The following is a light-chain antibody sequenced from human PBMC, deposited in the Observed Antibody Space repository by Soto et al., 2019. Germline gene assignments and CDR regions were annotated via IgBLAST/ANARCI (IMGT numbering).Light chain of an antibody. CDR1: ESMSNC. Sequence: DIQMTQSPSTLSASVGDRVTITCRASESMSNCLARYQQKPGKAPKLLISGASSLQSGVPSRFSGSASGTEFTLTISSLQPDDIATYYCQQCHRYLTFGQGTKVDIK. CDR3: QQCHRYLT. J-gene: IGKJ1*01. V-gene: IGKV1-5*01. CDR2: GAS.